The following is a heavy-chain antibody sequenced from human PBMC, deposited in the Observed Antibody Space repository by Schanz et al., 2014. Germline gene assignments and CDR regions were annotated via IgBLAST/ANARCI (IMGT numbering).Heavy chain of an antibody. CDR2: ISGSDGKT. D-gene: IGHD3-9*01. CDR1: GFTFRNYA. V-gene: IGHV3-23*01. Sequence: EVPLLESGGGLVQPGGSLRLSCAASGFTFRNYAMSWVRQAPGQGLEWVSAISGSDGKTYYADSVKGRFIISRDNSKKTWDLRANSLGAEDTAVYYCAKHVRSLTGNDYWGQGTLVTVSP. J-gene: IGHJ4*02. CDR3: AKHVRSLTGNDY.